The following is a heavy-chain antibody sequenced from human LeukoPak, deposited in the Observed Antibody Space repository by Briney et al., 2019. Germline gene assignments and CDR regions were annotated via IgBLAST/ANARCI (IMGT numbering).Heavy chain of an antibody. CDR2: IYYSGST. J-gene: IGHJ4*02. CDR3: ATQREYSYGFDY. Sequence: SETLSLTCTVSGGSISSSSYYWGWIRQPPGKGLEWIGSIYYSGSTYYNPSLKSRVTISVDTSKNQFSLKLSSVTAADTAVYYCATQREYSYGFDYWGQGTLVTVSS. CDR1: GGSISSSSYY. V-gene: IGHV4-39*07. D-gene: IGHD5-18*01.